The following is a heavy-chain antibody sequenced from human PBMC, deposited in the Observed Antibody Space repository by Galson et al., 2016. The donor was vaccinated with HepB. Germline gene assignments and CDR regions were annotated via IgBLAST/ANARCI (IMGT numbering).Heavy chain of an antibody. V-gene: IGHV1-24*01. Sequence: SVKVSCKVSGYTLTELSMHWVRQAPGKGLEWMGVFDREDGETIYAQKFQGRVTMTEDTSTDTAYMELSSLRSDDTAVYYCATARNVVVAAAIGITGFPPGLYGMDVWGQGSTVTVSS. CDR1: GYTLTELS. J-gene: IGHJ6*02. CDR3: ATARNVVVAAAIGITGFPPGLYGMDV. CDR2: FDREDGET. D-gene: IGHD2-2*01.